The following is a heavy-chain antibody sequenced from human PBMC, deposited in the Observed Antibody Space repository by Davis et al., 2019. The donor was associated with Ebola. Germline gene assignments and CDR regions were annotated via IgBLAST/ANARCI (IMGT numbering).Heavy chain of an antibody. Sequence: ASVKVSCKASGYTFTSYAMNWVRQAPGQGLEWMGWINTNTGNPTYAQGFTGRFVLSLDTSVSTAYLQISSLKAEDTAVYYCARDGDTAMVLYYYYGMDVWGKGTTVTVSS. J-gene: IGHJ6*04. CDR1: GYTFTSYA. D-gene: IGHD5-18*01. CDR2: INTNTGNP. CDR3: ARDGDTAMVLYYYYGMDV. V-gene: IGHV7-4-1*02.